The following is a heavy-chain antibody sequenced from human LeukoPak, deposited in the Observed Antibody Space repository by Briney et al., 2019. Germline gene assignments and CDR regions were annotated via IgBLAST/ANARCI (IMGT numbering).Heavy chain of an antibody. CDR2: IRSSSSTK. Sequence: GGSLRLSCAASGFTFSNYSMNWVRQAPGKGLEWISYIRSSSSTKYYADSVKGRFTISRDNVKNSVYLQMNSLRAEDTAVYYCARDSADCSSITCFPGDYWGQGTLVTVSS. CDR3: ARDSADCSSITCFPGDY. V-gene: IGHV3-48*01. CDR1: GFTFSNYS. J-gene: IGHJ4*02. D-gene: IGHD2-2*01.